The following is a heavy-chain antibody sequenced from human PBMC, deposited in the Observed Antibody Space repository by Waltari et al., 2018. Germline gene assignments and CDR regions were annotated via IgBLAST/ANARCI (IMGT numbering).Heavy chain of an antibody. CDR2: IHPNSGGT. Sequence: QVQLVQSGAEVKKPGASVKVSCKASGYTLTGYYMHWVRQAPGQGLEWMEWIHPNSGGTTYAQKFPGRVTMPRDTSISTAYMELSRLRSDATAVYYCARGGGGSWGSGFEDYWGQGTLVTVSS. D-gene: IGHD3-10*01. V-gene: IGHV1-2*02. CDR1: GYTLTGYY. CDR3: ARGGGGSWGSGFEDY. J-gene: IGHJ4*02.